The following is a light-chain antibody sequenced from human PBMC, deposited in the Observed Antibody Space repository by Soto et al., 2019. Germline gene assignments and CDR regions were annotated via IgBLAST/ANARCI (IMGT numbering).Light chain of an antibody. CDR3: LQFAISPLYS. CDR2: GAS. Sequence: IVMTHSPGTLSVSPGERATLSCRASRSVSSSSLTWYQQKPGQAPRLRIYGASTRATGIPDSFSRRGSGNDFSLPIRRLEPEDFAVYYCLQFAISPLYSFGQGTKVDIK. CDR1: RSVSSSS. V-gene: IGKV3-20*01. J-gene: IGKJ2*03.